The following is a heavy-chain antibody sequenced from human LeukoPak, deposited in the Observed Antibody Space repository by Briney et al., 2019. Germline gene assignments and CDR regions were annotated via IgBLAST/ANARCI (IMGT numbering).Heavy chain of an antibody. CDR3: ARDALLETRWGQDYYYMDV. CDR1: GFSLNTYN. J-gene: IGHJ6*03. V-gene: IGHV3-21*06. CDR2: ISRSGTSM. Sequence: GGSLRLSCAPSGFSLNTYNMKWVPQAPGKGLEWVSYISRSGTSMYYADSVKGRFTISRDNAKNSLYLHLNSLRAEDTAMYYCARDALLETRWGQDYYYMDVWGKGTMVTVSS. D-gene: IGHD3-3*02.